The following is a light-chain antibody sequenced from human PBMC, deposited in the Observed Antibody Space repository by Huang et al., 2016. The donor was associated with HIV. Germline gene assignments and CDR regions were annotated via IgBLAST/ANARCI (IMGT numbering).Light chain of an antibody. V-gene: IGKV3-11*01. CDR3: QQSYTTSYT. Sequence: EIVLTQSPATLSLSPGERATLSCRASQSVSSYLAWYQQKPGQAPRLLIYDASNRATGIPARFSGSGSGTDFTLTISSLQPEDFATYYCQQSYTTSYTFGQGTKVEIK. CDR2: DAS. CDR1: QSVSSY. J-gene: IGKJ2*01.